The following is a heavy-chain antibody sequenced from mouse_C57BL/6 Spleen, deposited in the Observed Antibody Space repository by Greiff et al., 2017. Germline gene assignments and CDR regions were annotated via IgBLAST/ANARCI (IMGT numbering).Heavy chain of an antibody. CDR3: ARAVYDNGSSYGDVEG. V-gene: IGHV1-82*01. CDR2: IYPGDGDT. CDR1: GYAFSSSW. D-gene: IGHD1-1*01. Sequence: QVHVKQSGPELVKPGASVKISCKASGYAFSSSWMNWVKQRPGKGLEWIGRIYPGDGDTNYNGKFKGKATLTADKSSSTAYMQLSSLASEDSAVYFWARAVYDNGSSYGDVEGWGTGTTVTVSS. J-gene: IGHJ1*03.